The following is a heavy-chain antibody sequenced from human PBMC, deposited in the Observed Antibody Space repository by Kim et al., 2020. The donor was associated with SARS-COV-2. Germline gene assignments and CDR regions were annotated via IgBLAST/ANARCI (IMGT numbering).Heavy chain of an antibody. V-gene: IGHV4-31*03. CDR2: IYYSGST. D-gene: IGHD3-10*01. CDR1: GGSISSGGYY. Sequence: SETLSLTCTVSGGSISSGGYYWSWIRQHPGKGLEWIGYIYYSGSTYYNPSLKSRVTISVDTSKNQFSLKLSSVTAADTAVYYCARDLVSGGKGSGSHHWFDPWGQGTLVTVSS. J-gene: IGHJ5*02. CDR3: ARDLVSGGKGSGSHHWFDP.